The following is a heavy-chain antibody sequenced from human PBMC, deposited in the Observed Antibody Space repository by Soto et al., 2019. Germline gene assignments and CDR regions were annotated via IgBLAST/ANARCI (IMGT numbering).Heavy chain of an antibody. D-gene: IGHD2-2*01. J-gene: IGHJ4*02. Sequence: GGSLRLSCAASGFTFSTYSMNWVRQAPWKGLEWVSSISSSSSYIYYADSVKGRFTVSRDNAKNSLYLQMNSLRAEDTAVYYCARGFLPPYCSSTRCSKYFDYWGQGTLVTVSS. V-gene: IGHV3-21*01. CDR2: ISSSSSYI. CDR3: ARGFLPPYCSSTRCSKYFDY. CDR1: GFTFSTYS.